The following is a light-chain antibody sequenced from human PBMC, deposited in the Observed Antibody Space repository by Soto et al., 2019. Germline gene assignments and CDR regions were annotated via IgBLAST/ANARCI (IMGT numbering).Light chain of an antibody. CDR2: GVS. CDR3: ISYTGSSTSYV. CDR1: RSDIGSYNY. V-gene: IGLV2-14*01. Sequence: QSVLTQPASGSGSPGQSITISCSGTRSDIGSYNYVAWYQQFPGKTPKILIYGVSNRPSGVSSRFSGSKSGNTASLTISGLQAEDEADYYCISYTGSSTSYVFGSGTKVTVL. J-gene: IGLJ1*01.